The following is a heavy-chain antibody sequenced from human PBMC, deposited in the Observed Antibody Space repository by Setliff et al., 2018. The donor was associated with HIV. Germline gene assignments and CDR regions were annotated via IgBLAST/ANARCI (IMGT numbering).Heavy chain of an antibody. Sequence: SETLSLTCAVYGGSFSDYYWSWIRQPPGKGLEWIGFVYYSGDTNYNPSLKSRASISLDTSKNQFSLNLTSSSAADTAVYYCATYADRESNRFDPWGQGILVTVSS. CDR3: ATYADRESNRFDP. V-gene: IGHV4-34*11. J-gene: IGHJ5*02. D-gene: IGHD3-10*01. CDR1: GGSFSDYY. CDR2: VYYSGDT.